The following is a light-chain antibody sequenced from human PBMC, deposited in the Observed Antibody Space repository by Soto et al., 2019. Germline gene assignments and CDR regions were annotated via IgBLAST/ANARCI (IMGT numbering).Light chain of an antibody. CDR3: QSYDSGQSGHVL. Sequence: QLVLTQPPSVSGPPGQRVTISCTGNNSNIGAGYDVHWYQQLPGTAPRLLIYGNSNRPSGVPDRFAGSKSGTSASVVITGLQADDEADYYCQSYDSGQSGHVLFGGGTKLTVL. CDR2: GNS. J-gene: IGLJ3*02. V-gene: IGLV1-40*01. CDR1: NSNIGAGYD.